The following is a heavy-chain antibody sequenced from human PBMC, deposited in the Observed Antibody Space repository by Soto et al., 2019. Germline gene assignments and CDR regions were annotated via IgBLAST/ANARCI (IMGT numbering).Heavy chain of an antibody. CDR1: GFTFSSYS. CDR2: ISSSSSYI. V-gene: IGHV3-21*01. J-gene: IGHJ3*02. Sequence: ESGGGLVKPGGSLRLSCAASGFTFSSYSMNWVRQAPGKGLEWVSSISSSSSYIYYADSVKGRFTISRDNAKNSLYLQMNSLRAEDTAVYYCATATVTTRGYAFDIWGQGTMVTVSS. CDR3: ATATVTTRGYAFDI. D-gene: IGHD4-17*01.